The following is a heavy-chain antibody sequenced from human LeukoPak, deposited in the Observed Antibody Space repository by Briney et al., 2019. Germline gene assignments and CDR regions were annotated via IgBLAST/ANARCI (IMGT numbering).Heavy chain of an antibody. CDR2: ISTYNAKT. Sequence: ASVKVSCKASGYIFTTYGIIWVRQAPGQGLEWMGWISTYNAKTKYAQNLQGRVAMTTDTSTSTVYMELRSLTSDDTAVYYCARDTGSNFFDPWGQGTLVTVAS. CDR3: ARDTGSNFFDP. D-gene: IGHD1-26*01. V-gene: IGHV1-18*01. J-gene: IGHJ5*02. CDR1: GYIFTTYG.